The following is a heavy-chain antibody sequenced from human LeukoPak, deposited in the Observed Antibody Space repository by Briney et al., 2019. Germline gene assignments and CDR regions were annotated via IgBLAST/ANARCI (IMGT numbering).Heavy chain of an antibody. CDR2: ISSTSSTI. J-gene: IGHJ4*02. CDR1: GFTFSTYS. V-gene: IGHV3-48*01. Sequence: PGGSLRHSCAASGFTFSTYSTMWVPGAPGKGLEGGSDISSTSSTIYYADSVKGRFTFPRDNAKNSLYLQMNSLRAEDKAVYHCARVHREDYGDYVGGSGFDYWGQGTLVTVSS. D-gene: IGHD4-17*01. CDR3: ARVHREDYGDYVGGSGFDY.